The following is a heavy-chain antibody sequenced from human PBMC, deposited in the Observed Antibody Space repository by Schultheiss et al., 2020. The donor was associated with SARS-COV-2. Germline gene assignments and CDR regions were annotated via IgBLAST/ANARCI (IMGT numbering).Heavy chain of an antibody. J-gene: IGHJ4*02. CDR3: VKEEVSTGRNFDC. Sequence: GGSLRLSCTASGFTFSSHAMSWVRQAPGKGLEWVSSIGDSGSRTYYADSVNGRFTISRDNAKNTLYLQMNSLGAEDTAVYYCVKEEVSTGRNFDCWGQGTLVTVSS. CDR2: IGDSGSRT. D-gene: IGHD2/OR15-2a*01. CDR1: GFTFSSHA. V-gene: IGHV3-23*01.